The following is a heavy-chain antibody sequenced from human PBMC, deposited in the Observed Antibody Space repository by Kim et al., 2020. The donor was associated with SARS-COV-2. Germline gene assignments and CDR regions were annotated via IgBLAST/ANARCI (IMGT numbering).Heavy chain of an antibody. CDR3: AKDFKSHYYYYGMDV. V-gene: IGHV3-23*01. CDR2: ISGSGGST. CDR1: GFTFSSYA. Sequence: GGSLRLSCAVSGFTFSSYAMSWVRQAPGKGLEWVSAISGSGGSTYYADSVKGRFTISRDNSKNTLYLQMNSLRAEDTAVYYFAKDFKSHYYYYGMDVWGQGTTVTVSS. J-gene: IGHJ6*02.